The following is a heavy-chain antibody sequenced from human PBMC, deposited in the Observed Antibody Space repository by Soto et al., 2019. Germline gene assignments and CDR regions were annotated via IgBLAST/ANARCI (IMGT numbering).Heavy chain of an antibody. J-gene: IGHJ5*02. Sequence: ASGKAACKTSRYTFTSYGITSVRQSPGQGLEWMGWISAYNCNTNYSQKLQGRVIMTRHTSTSTAYMELRSLSSDDTAVYYCARDERGHNSGPWGQRTLVGATS. CDR3: ARDERGHNSGP. CDR1: RYTFTSYG. V-gene: IGHV1-18*04. D-gene: IGHD5-18*01. CDR2: ISAYNCNT.